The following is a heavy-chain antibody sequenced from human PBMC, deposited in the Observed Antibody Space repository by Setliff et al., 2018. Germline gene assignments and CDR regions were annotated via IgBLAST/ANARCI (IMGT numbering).Heavy chain of an antibody. CDR1: GNIFTGHF. J-gene: IGHJ6*03. D-gene: IGHD3-9*01. Sequence: ASVKVSCKASGNIFTGHFLHWVRQAPGQGLEWMGWMNTNSGDTKYTQKFQGRVTMTRDTSISTAYMELSRLRSDDTALYFCARDGDILTTYYIYYYYMDVWGKGTTVTVSS. V-gene: IGHV1-2*02. CDR3: ARDGDILTTYYIYYYYMDV. CDR2: MNTNSGDT.